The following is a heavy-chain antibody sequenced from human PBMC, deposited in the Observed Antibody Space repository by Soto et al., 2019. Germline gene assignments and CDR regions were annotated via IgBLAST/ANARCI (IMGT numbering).Heavy chain of an antibody. CDR1: GGTFSSYT. Sequence: PGASVKVSCKASGGTFSSYTISWVRQAPGQGLEWMGRIIPILGIANYAQKFQVRVTITADKSTSTAYMELSSLRSEDTAVYYCARGEAAAASHGMDVWGQGTTVTVSS. CDR2: IIPILGIA. J-gene: IGHJ6*02. D-gene: IGHD6-13*01. V-gene: IGHV1-69*02. CDR3: ARGEAAAASHGMDV.